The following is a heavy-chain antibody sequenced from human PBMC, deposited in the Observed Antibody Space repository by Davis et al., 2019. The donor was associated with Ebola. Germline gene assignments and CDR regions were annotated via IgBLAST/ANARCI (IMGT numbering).Heavy chain of an antibody. CDR3: ASLRRTITGMDDAFDI. CDR2: IYTGDSDT. V-gene: IGHV5-51*01. CDR1: GDSFSSHW. D-gene: IGHD2-8*02. Sequence: GESLKISCKDSGDSFSSHWIGWVRQMPGKGLEWVGIIYTGDSDTRYSPSFRGQVAISADKSIKTAFLQWDSLKASDTAMYYCASLRRTITGMDDAFDIWGQGTMVTVSS. J-gene: IGHJ3*02.